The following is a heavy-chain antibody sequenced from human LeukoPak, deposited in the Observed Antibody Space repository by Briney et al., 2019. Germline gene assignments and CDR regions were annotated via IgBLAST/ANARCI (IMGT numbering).Heavy chain of an antibody. CDR1: GFTFSSYG. J-gene: IGHJ6*02. V-gene: IGHV3-30*03. Sequence: GGSLRLSCAASGFTFSSYGMHWVRQAPGKGLEWVAVISHDGSNKYYADSVKGRFTISRDNSKNTLYLQMNSLRAEDTAVYYCARDRGYSYGDYYYYYGMDVWGQGTTVTVSS. CDR2: ISHDGSNK. D-gene: IGHD5-18*01. CDR3: ARDRGYSYGDYYYYYGMDV.